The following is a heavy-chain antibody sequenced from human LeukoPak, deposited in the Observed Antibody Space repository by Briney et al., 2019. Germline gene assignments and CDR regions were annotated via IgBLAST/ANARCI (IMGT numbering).Heavy chain of an antibody. D-gene: IGHD3-10*01. V-gene: IGHV3-7*01. CDR1: GFTFSSYW. J-gene: IGHJ3*02. Sequence: PGGSLRLSCAASGFTFSSYWMSWVRQAPGKGLEWMANIKQDGSEKYYVDSVKGRFTISRDNAKNSLYLQMNSLRAEDTAVYYCARVDYSDAFDIWGQGTMVTVSS. CDR2: IKQDGSEK. CDR3: ARVDYSDAFDI.